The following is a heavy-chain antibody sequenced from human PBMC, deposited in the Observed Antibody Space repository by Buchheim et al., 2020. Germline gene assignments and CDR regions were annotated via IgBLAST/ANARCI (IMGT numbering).Heavy chain of an antibody. D-gene: IGHD3-9*01. CDR3: ARGVTGPGAAYYYGMDV. CDR1: GDSISSTSHS. Sequence: QVQLQESGPGLVKPSQTLSLTCTVSGDSISSTSHSWNWIRQPAGKGLEWIGRVYTTGSPNYNPSLKSRVGISLETSQNPFFLWLSSVTAADTAVYYCARGVTGPGAAYYYGMDVWGQGTT. J-gene: IGHJ6*02. V-gene: IGHV4-61*02. CDR2: VYTTGSP.